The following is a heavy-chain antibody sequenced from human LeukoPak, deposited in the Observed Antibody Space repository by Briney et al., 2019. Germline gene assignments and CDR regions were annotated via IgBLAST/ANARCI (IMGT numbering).Heavy chain of an antibody. Sequence: GGSLRLSCAASGYTFSIYSMNCVRDAPGGGGECVSSICSSSSYIYCTHSVRGGFTLSRDNAKNSLYQQMYSLSAEDTAAYYCARAYDPVRYCSSTSCYKRPAQQWHYYFDYWGQGTLITVSS. CDR2: ICSSSSYI. J-gene: IGHJ4*02. CDR1: GYTFSIYS. CDR3: ARAYDPVRYCSSTSCYKRPAQQWHYYFDY. V-gene: IGHV3-21*01. D-gene: IGHD2-2*02.